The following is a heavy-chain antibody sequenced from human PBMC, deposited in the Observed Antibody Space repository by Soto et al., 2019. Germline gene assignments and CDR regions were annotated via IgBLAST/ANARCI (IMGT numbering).Heavy chain of an antibody. D-gene: IGHD2-15*01. CDR2: MSYDGSNK. CDR1: GFTFSSYA. CDR3: ARDQLGDGGNTFDY. Sequence: GGSLRLSCAASGFTFSSYAIHWVRQAPGKGLEWVAVMSYDGSNKYYADSVKGRFTIARDNSKNTLYLQMNSLKAEDTAVYYCARDQLGDGGNTFDYWGQGTLVTVSS. V-gene: IGHV3-30*04. J-gene: IGHJ4*02.